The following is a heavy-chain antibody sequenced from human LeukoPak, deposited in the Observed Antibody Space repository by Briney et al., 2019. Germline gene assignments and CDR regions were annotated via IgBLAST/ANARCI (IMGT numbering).Heavy chain of an antibody. Sequence: SETLSLTCTVSGYSISSGYHWVWIRQPPGKGLEWIGSIYHSGSTYYNPSLKSRVTISVDTSKNQFSLKLSSVTAADTAVYYCASPLLGGSYYEPVDYWGQGTLVTVSS. CDR3: ASPLLGGSYYEPVDY. CDR1: GYSISSGYH. V-gene: IGHV4-38-2*02. CDR2: IYHSGST. J-gene: IGHJ4*02. D-gene: IGHD1-26*01.